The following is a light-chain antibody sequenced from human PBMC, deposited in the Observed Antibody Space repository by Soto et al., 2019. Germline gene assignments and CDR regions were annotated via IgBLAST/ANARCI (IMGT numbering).Light chain of an antibody. V-gene: IGLV2-8*01. CDR2: EVT. Sequence: QSALTQPPSAAGSPGQSVTISCTGSSNDVGGYNYVSWYQQHPGKAPKLMIYEVTQLPSGVPDRFSGSTSGNTASLTVSGLQPEDEADYYCASYEGKNHHVLFGGGTKLTVL. CDR3: ASYEGKNHHVL. J-gene: IGLJ3*02. CDR1: SNDVGGYNY.